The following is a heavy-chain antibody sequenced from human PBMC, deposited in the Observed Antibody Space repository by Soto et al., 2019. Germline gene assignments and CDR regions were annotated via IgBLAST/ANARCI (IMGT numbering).Heavy chain of an antibody. J-gene: IGHJ5*02. Sequence: EVQVVESGGGLVQPGGSLRLSCVATGFTVDSNYISWVRQAPGKGLEWVAVMYSGGTTHYADSVKDRVTVSRDTSRNTVYLEMNSLRPEDTAVYYCAREGRGHWFDPWGQGTLVTVSS. V-gene: IGHV3-66*01. CDR2: MYSGGTT. D-gene: IGHD3-16*01. CDR1: GFTVDSNY. CDR3: AREGRGHWFDP.